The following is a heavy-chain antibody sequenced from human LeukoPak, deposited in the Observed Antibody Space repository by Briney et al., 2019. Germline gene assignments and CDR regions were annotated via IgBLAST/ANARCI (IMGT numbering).Heavy chain of an antibody. Sequence: GGSLRLSCAASGFTFSDYYMSWIRQAPGKGLEWVSYISSSGSTIYYADSVKGRFTISRDNAKNSLYLQMNSLRAEDTAVYYCARENPYSSSSRSFDYWGQGTLVTVSS. CDR3: ARENPYSSSSRSFDY. D-gene: IGHD6-6*01. CDR1: GFTFSDYY. J-gene: IGHJ4*02. CDR2: ISSSGSTI. V-gene: IGHV3-11*04.